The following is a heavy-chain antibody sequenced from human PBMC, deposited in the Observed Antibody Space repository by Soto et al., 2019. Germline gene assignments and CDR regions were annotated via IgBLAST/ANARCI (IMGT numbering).Heavy chain of an antibody. CDR2: VYYSGST. J-gene: IGHJ4*02. D-gene: IGHD1-26*01. CDR3: ARHGPGGSYSDY. Sequence: QLQLQESGPGLVKPSETLSLTCTVSGGSISSSSYYWGWIRQPPGKGLEWIGSVYYSGSTYYNPSLQSRVTISVDTSKNPFSLKLSSVTAADTAVYYCARHGPGGSYSDYWGQGTLVTVSS. V-gene: IGHV4-39*01. CDR1: GGSISSSSYY.